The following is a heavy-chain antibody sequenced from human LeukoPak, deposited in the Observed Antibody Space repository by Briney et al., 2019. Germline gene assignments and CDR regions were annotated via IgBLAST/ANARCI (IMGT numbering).Heavy chain of an antibody. Sequence: GGSLRLSCAASGFTFSSYWMHWVRQAPGKGLAWVSRINSDGSSTSYADSVKGRFTISRDNAKNTLYLQMNSLRAEDTAVYYCARGDGYNFNWFDPWGQGTLVTVSS. CDR1: GFTFSSYW. V-gene: IGHV3-74*01. CDR3: ARGDGYNFNWFDP. J-gene: IGHJ5*02. CDR2: INSDGSST. D-gene: IGHD5-24*01.